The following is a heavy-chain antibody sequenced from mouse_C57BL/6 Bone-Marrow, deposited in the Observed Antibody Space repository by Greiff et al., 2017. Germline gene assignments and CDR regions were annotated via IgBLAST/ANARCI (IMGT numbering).Heavy chain of an antibody. CDR3: ARRGLPD. Sequence: VKQRTGQGLEWIGEIYPRSGNTYYNEKFKGKATLTADKSSSTAYMELRSLTSEDSAVYFCARRGLPDWGQGTTLTVSS. CDR2: IYPRSGNT. J-gene: IGHJ2*01. V-gene: IGHV1-81*01.